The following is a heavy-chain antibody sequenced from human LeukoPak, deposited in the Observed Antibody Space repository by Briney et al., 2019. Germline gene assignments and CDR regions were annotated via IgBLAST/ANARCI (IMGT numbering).Heavy chain of an antibody. J-gene: IGHJ4*02. CDR3: ASKRGCDY. Sequence: PGGSLRLSCAASGFTFSSAWMHWVRQAPGQGLVWVSRINSDASSTTYADSVKGRFTISRDNAKNTLYLQMNSLRAEDTAVYYCASKRGCDYWGQGTLVTVSS. V-gene: IGHV3-74*03. CDR1: GFTFSSAW. CDR2: INSDASST.